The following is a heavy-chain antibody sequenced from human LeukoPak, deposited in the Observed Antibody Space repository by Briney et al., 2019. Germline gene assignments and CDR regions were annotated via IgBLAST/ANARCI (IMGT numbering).Heavy chain of an antibody. Sequence: GGSLRLSCAASGFTFSSYAMSWVRQAPGKGLEWVSAISGSGGSTYYADSVKGRFTISRDNSKNALYLQMNSLRAEDTAVYYCAKEEGESYGDSQNWFDPWGQGTLVTVSS. CDR1: GFTFSSYA. D-gene: IGHD4-17*01. CDR3: AKEEGESYGDSQNWFDP. J-gene: IGHJ5*02. V-gene: IGHV3-23*01. CDR2: ISGSGGST.